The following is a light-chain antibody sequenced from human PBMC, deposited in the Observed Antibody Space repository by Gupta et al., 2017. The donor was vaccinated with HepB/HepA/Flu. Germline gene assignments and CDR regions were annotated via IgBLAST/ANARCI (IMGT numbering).Light chain of an antibody. CDR1: ESVSSW. J-gene: IGKJ1*01. V-gene: IGKV1-5*03. CDR3: QECNSWA. Sequence: DIQMTQSPSTLSASVGDRVTITCRASESVSSWLAWYQQKPGKAPNLLIYSASSLDSGVPSRFSGSGSGTEFPLTISSLQPDDFATYYFQECNSWAFGQGTKVEVK. CDR2: SAS.